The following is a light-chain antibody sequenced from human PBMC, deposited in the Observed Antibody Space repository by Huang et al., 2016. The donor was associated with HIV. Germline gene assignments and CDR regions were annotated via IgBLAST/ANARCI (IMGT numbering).Light chain of an antibody. J-gene: IGKJ1*01. V-gene: IGKV1-NL1*01. CDR3: QQFYGNPRT. CDR2: RAS. Sequence: DIQMTQSPSSLSASVGDRVTITCRASQGISNSVAWYQQKAGKAPKLLLYRASRVQSGVPSRCSGRGSGTDYTLTISRLEPEDFATYYCQQFYGNPRTFGQGTKVEIK. CDR1: QGISNS.